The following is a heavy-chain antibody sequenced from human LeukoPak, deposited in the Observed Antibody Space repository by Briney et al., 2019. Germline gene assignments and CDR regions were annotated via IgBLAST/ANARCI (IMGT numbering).Heavy chain of an antibody. Sequence: GASVKVSCKASGYTFTSNGISWLRQAPGQGLEWMGWISAYNGNTNYAQKLQGRVTMTTDTSTSTAYMELRSLRSDDTAVYYCARASRYDSSGSLDYWGQGTLVTVSS. CDR1: GYTFTSNG. V-gene: IGHV1-18*01. D-gene: IGHD3-22*01. J-gene: IGHJ4*02. CDR3: ARASRYDSSGSLDY. CDR2: ISAYNGNT.